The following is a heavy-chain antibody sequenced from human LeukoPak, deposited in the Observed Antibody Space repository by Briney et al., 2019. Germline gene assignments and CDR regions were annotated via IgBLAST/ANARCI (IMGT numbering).Heavy chain of an antibody. CDR1: GFIVSSNY. CDR3: VKDRTGTYTLDY. J-gene: IGHJ4*02. Sequence: PGGSLRLSCAVSGFIVSSNYMTWVRQAPGKGLEWVAFISDDRSRQHYADSVKGRFTISRDNSKNTLNLQMNSLRAEDTAVYYCVKDRTGTYTLDYWGQGTLVTVSS. CDR2: ISDDRSRQ. D-gene: IGHD3-10*01. V-gene: IGHV3-30*18.